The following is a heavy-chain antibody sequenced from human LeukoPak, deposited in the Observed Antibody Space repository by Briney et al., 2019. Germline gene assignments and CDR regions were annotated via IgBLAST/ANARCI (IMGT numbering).Heavy chain of an antibody. V-gene: IGHV3-23*01. D-gene: IGHD2-15*01. CDR1: GFTFSNYV. Sequence: HPGESLRLSCAASGFTFSNYVMIWVRQAPGKGLEWDSGITASGDSTYYGDSVKGRFTMSRDNSKNTVYLQMNSLRVDDTAVYFCARRHIVVVVSASDYWGQGTLVTVSS. CDR3: ARRHIVVVVSASDY. J-gene: IGHJ4*02. CDR2: ITASGDST.